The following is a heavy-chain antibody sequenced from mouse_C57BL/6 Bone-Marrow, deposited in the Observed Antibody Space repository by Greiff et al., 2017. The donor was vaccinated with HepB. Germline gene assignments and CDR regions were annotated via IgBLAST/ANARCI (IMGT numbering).Heavy chain of an antibody. J-gene: IGHJ2*01. D-gene: IGHD1-1*01. CDR1: GYTFTDYY. Sequence: EVQLQQSGPELVKPGASVKISCKASGYTFTDYYMNWVKQSHGKSLEWIGDINPNNGGTSYNQKFKGKATLTVDKSSSTAYMELRSLTSDDSAVYYCAVTTVDFDYWGQGTTLTVSS. V-gene: IGHV1-26*01. CDR3: AVTTVDFDY. CDR2: INPNNGGT.